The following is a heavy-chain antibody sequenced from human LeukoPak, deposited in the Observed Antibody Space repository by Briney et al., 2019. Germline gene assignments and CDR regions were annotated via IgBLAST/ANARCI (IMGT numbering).Heavy chain of an antibody. CDR3: ARGLYYYDSSGYYAPIDY. V-gene: IGHV4-39*07. J-gene: IGHJ4*02. CDR2: IYSSGNP. CDR1: GGSISSSGYY. D-gene: IGHD3-22*01. Sequence: SETLSLTCTVSGGSISSSGYYWGWTRQPPGKGLEWIGSIYSSGNPYYNPSLKSRLTISVDASKNQFSLKLSSVTAADTAVYYCARGLYYYDSSGYYAPIDYWGQGTLVTVSS.